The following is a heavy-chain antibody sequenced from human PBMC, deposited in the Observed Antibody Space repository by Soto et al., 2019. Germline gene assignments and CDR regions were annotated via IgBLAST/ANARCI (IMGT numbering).Heavy chain of an antibody. CDR2: ISPIIGIA. D-gene: IGHD6-13*01. J-gene: IGHJ6*02. CDR3: ARSLLDEYSSSWRSAYYGMDV. V-gene: IGHV1-69*04. Sequence: SVKVSCKASGYTFTSYGISWVRQAPGQGLEWMGRISPIIGIANYAQKFQGRVTITADKSTSTVYMELSALIPDDTAVYYCARSLLDEYSSSWRSAYYGMDVWGQGTTVTVSS. CDR1: GYTFTSYG.